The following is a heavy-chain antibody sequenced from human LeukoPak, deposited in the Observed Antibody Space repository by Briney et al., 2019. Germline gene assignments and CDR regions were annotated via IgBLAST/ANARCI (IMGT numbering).Heavy chain of an antibody. CDR3: ARARYSSSWFRLDY. Sequence: GGSLRLSCAASGFTFSDYYMGWLRQAPGKGLEWISYISSSGSTIYYADSVKGRFTISRDNAKNSLYLQMNSLRAEDTAVYYCARARYSSSWFRLDYWGQGTLVTVSS. CDR1: GFTFSDYY. CDR2: ISSSGSTI. D-gene: IGHD6-13*01. V-gene: IGHV3-11*01. J-gene: IGHJ4*02.